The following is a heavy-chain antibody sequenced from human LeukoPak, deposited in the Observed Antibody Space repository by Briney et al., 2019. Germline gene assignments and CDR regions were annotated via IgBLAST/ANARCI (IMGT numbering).Heavy chain of an antibody. CDR3: VSTTRSSPFDN. V-gene: IGHV3-7*01. Sequence: PGGSLRLSCAASGFTFSAYWMSWARQAPGKGLKWLANIRQDGSDKQYVDSVKGRFAISRDNAKTSVYLQMNSLRAEDTAVYYCVSTTRSSPFDNWGQGTLVTVSS. CDR2: IRQDGSDK. J-gene: IGHJ4*02. D-gene: IGHD1-1*01. CDR1: GFTFSAYW.